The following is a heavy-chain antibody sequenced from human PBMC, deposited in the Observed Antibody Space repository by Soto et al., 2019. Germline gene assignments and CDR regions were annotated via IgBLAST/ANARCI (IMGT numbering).Heavy chain of an antibody. CDR1: GGSISSGGYY. CDR2: IYYSGST. J-gene: IGHJ6*02. Sequence: PSETLSLTCTVSGGSISSGGYYWSWIRQHPGKGLEWIGYIYYSGSTYYNSSLKSRVTISVDTSKNQFSLKLSSVTAADTAVYYCATLYSNYGPYYYYGMDVWGQGTTVTVSS. D-gene: IGHD4-4*01. V-gene: IGHV4-31*03. CDR3: ATLYSNYGPYYYYGMDV.